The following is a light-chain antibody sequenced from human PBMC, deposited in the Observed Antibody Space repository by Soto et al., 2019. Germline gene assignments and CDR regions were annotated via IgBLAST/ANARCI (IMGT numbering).Light chain of an antibody. J-gene: IGKJ2*01. CDR1: QGIRTW. Sequence: DIQMTQSPSSVSASVGERVTITCRASQGIRTWLAWYQQKPGKAPKLLIYGASSLQTGVPSRFIGSGSGTEFTLTISSLQPEDFATYYFQQANRFPPYTFGQGTKLEIK. CDR3: QQANRFPPYT. V-gene: IGKV1-12*01. CDR2: GAS.